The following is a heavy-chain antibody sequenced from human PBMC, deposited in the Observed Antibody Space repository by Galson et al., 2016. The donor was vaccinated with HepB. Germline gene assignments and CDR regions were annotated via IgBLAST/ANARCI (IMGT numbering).Heavy chain of an antibody. D-gene: IGHD2-2*01. CDR3: TRDVGTSIDF. J-gene: IGHJ4*02. V-gene: IGHV3-23*01. CDR1: GFTFSSHA. Sequence: SLRLSCAASGFTFSSHAMGWVRQAPGKGLDWVSTLSGSGSITFYADSVKGRFTISRDISKNTLFLQMNSLRAEDTALYYCTRDVGTSIDFWGQGTLVSVSS. CDR2: LSGSGSIT.